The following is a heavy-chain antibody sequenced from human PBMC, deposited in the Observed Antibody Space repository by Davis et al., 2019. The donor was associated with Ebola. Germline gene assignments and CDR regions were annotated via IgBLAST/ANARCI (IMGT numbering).Heavy chain of an antibody. D-gene: IGHD6-19*01. CDR2: INPNSGGT. CDR1: GYTFTGFY. V-gene: IGHV1-2*04. CDR3: TSTVAGTDLDY. J-gene: IGHJ4*02. Sequence: ASVKVSCKASGYTFTGFYIHWARQAPGQGLEWLGWINPNSGGTNLAQKFQGWVTMTRDTSISTAYMELSRLRSDDTAVYYCTSTVAGTDLDYWGQGTLVTVSS.